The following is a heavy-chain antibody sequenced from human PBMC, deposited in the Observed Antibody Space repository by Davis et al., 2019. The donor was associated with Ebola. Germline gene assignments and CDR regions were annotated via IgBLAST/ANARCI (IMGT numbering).Heavy chain of an antibody. J-gene: IGHJ6*04. D-gene: IGHD3-3*01. CDR3: AKGSVTIFGVAPDYYGMDV. CDR2: IKQDGSEK. Sequence: GGSLRLSCAASGFTFSVYYMSWVRQAPGKGLEWVANIKQDGSEKYYVDSVKGRFTISRDNAKSSLYLQMNSLTAEDTAVYYCAKGSVTIFGVAPDYYGMDVWGKGTTVTVSS. V-gene: IGHV3-7*01. CDR1: GFTFSVYY.